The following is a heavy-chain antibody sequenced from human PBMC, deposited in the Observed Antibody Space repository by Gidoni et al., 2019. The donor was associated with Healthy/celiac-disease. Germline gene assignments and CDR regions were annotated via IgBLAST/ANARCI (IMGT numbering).Heavy chain of an antibody. CDR1: AGSISSYY. CDR2: IYYSGST. J-gene: IGHJ5*02. D-gene: IGHD6-19*01. V-gene: IGHV4-59*01. Sequence: QVQLPESGPGLVKPSATLSLTCSVSAGSISSYYWSWIRQPPGKGLEWIGYIYYSGSTNYHPSRKSRVTISVDRSKNQFSLKRSSVTAADTAVYYCAGTGRWAVAGTWFDPWGQGTMVTVSS. CDR3: AGTGRWAVAGTWFDP.